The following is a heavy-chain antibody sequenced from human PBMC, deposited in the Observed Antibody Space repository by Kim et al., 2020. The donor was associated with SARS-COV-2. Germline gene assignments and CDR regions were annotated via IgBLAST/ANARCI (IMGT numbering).Heavy chain of an antibody. V-gene: IGHV1-18*01. CDR2: ISAYNGNS. Sequence: ASVKVSCKASGYTFTSYGISWVRQAPGQGLEWMGWISAYNGNSKYAQNFQGRVTMTTDTSTSTAYMELRSLRSDDTAVYYCARDFEMGGWFDPWGQGTLVTVSS. J-gene: IGHJ5*02. CDR1: GYTFTSYG. D-gene: IGHD3-16*01. CDR3: ARDFEMGGWFDP.